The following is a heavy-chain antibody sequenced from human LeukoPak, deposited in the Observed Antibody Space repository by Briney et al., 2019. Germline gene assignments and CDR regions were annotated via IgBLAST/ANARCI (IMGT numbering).Heavy chain of an antibody. CDR1: GFTFSSYA. CDR2: ISGSGGST. Sequence: GGSLRLSCAASGFTFSSYAMSWVRQAPGKGLEWVSAISGSGGSTYYADSVKGRFTISRDNSNNTVYLQMNSLRAEDTAVYYCFGAYYHDSSGYYYGFDYWGQGTLVTVSS. V-gene: IGHV3-23*01. D-gene: IGHD3-22*01. CDR3: FGAYYHDSSGYYYGFDY. J-gene: IGHJ4*02.